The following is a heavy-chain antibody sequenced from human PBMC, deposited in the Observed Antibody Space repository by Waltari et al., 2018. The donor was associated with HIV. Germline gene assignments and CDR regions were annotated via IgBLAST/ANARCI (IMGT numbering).Heavy chain of an antibody. CDR2: IKEDGSAT. J-gene: IGHJ4*02. Sequence: EMQMVQSGGGLVQPGGSLRLSCAASGFTFNRLWMSWVRQGPGKGLEWVANIKEDGSATAYVSSVRGRFTISRDNAKNLLYLQMNSLRAEDTAVYYCARAEIWGQGTVVTVSS. V-gene: IGHV3-7*03. CDR1: GFTFNRLW. CDR3: ARAEI.